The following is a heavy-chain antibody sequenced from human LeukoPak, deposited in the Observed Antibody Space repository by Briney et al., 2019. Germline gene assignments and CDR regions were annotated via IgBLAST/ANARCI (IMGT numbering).Heavy chain of an antibody. CDR2: IRGGGSGA. J-gene: IGHJ3*01. D-gene: IGHD3-16*01. V-gene: IGHV3-23*01. Sequence: PGGSLRLSCAASEFTFGNLAMSWVRQAPGKGLERVSYIRGGGSGALYADSVKGRFTVSRDNSRSTLYLQMNSLRVEDTAVYYCAKCAKSYANDAFDLWGPGTMVTVSS. CDR3: AKCAKSYANDAFDL. CDR1: EFTFGNLA.